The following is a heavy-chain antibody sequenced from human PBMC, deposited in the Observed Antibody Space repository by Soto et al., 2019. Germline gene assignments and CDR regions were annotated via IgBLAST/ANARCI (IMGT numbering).Heavy chain of an antibody. CDR1: GYTFTSYG. Sequence: QVQVVQSGDEVKKPGASVRVSCKTSGYTFTSYGIRWVRQAPGQGLEWAGWSYIRKTNYAQKFQGRVTMTADTSTITAYMELTSLRSYDTAVYYFARDIDWNLDFWGQGTQVTVSS. CDR2: SYIRKT. D-gene: IGHD1-1*01. CDR3: ARDIDWNLDF. J-gene: IGHJ4*02. V-gene: IGHV1-18*01.